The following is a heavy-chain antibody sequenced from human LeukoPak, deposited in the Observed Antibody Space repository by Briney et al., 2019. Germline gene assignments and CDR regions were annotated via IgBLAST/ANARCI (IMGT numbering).Heavy chain of an antibody. CDR2: IKEDGSRK. D-gene: IGHD2-21*02. CDR1: GFTFSSYW. CDR3: ARDGVTSSVVY. Sequence: GGSLRLSCAASGFTFSSYWMSWVRQAPGKGLERVANIKEDGSRKYYVDSVKGRFTISRDNAKKSLYLQMNSLRAEDTAVYYCARDGVTSSVVYWGQGVLVAVSS. V-gene: IGHV3-7*01. J-gene: IGHJ4*02.